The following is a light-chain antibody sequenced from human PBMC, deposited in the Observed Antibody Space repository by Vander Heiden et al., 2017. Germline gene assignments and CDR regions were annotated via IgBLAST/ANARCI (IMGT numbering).Light chain of an antibody. J-gene: IGLJ2*01. CDR1: SAKIGSNT. CDR3: AAWDDSLNGPE. CDR2: SNN. V-gene: IGLV1-44*01. Sequence: QSVLTQPPSASGTPGQRVSISCSGSSAKIGSNTVNWYQQLPGPAPKLLIYSNNQRPSGVPDRFSGSKSGTSASLAISGLQSEDEADYYCAAWDDSLNGPEFGGGTKLTVL.